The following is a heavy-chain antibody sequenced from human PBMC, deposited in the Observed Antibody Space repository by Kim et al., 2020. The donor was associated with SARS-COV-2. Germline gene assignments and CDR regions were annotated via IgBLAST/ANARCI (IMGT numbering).Heavy chain of an antibody. Sequence: GGSLRLSCAASGFTFSSYGMHWVRQAPGKGLEWVAVISYDGSNKYYADSVKGRFTISRDNSKNTLYLQMNSLRAEDTAVYYCAKDRAMVRVFYYFEYWGQGTLVTVSS. D-gene: IGHD3-10*01. CDR2: ISYDGSNK. CDR1: GFTFSSYG. J-gene: IGHJ4*02. CDR3: AKDRAMVRVFYYFEY. V-gene: IGHV3-30*18.